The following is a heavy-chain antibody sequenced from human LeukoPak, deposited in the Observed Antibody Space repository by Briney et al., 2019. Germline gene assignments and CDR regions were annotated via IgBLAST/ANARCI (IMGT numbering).Heavy chain of an antibody. CDR3: ARNGGGLDY. Sequence: GGSLRLSCAASEFTFSSYDIIWVRQAPGKGLEWVSWVTGSGGAVKYTDSVKGRFTIPRDNAKKSVYLQMNSLGVEDTAVYYCARNGGGLDYWGQGTLVTVSS. V-gene: IGHV3-48*03. CDR1: EFTFSSYD. J-gene: IGHJ4*02. CDR2: VTGSGGAV. D-gene: IGHD3-16*01.